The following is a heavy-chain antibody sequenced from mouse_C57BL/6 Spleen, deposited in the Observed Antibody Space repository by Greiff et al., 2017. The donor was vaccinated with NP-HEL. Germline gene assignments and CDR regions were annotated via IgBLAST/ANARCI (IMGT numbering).Heavy chain of an antibody. CDR1: GYTFTSYW. CDR2: IYPGNSDT. CDR3: TRALLLRGDYFDY. V-gene: IGHV1-5*01. Sequence: EVQLQQSGTVLARPGASVKMSCKTSGYTFTSYWMHWVKQRPGQGLEWIGAIYPGNSDTSYNQKFKGKAKLTAVTSASTAYMELSSLTNEDSAVYYCTRALLLRGDYFDYWGQGTTLTVSS. J-gene: IGHJ2*01. D-gene: IGHD1-1*01.